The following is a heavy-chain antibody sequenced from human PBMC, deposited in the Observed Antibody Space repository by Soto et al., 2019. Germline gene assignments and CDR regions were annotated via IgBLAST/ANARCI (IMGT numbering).Heavy chain of an antibody. D-gene: IGHD4-17*01. J-gene: IGHJ4*02. CDR3: AKEDREQRPAGEVY. Sequence: LRLSCAASGFTFSSYAMSWVRQAPGKGLEWVSAISGSGGSTYYADSVKGRFTISRDDSQNTLYLQMNSLSAEDTAVYYCAKEDREQRPAGEVYWDQGTLVTVSS. CDR1: GFTFSSYA. CDR2: ISGSGGST. V-gene: IGHV3-23*01.